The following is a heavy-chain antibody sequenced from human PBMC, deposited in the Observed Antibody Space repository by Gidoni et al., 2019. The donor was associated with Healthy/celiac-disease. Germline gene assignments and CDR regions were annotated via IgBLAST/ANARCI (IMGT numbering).Heavy chain of an antibody. CDR2: IYYSGST. D-gene: IGHD6-19*01. V-gene: IGHV4-59*01. CDR1: GGSISSYY. CDR3: AREGSSGWFSGQPEDYFDY. Sequence: QVQLQESGPGLVKPSETLSLTCTVSGGSISSYYWSWIRQPPGKGLEWIGYIYYSGSTNYNPSLKSRVTISVDTSKNQFSLKLSSVTAADTAVYDCAREGSSGWFSGQPEDYFDYWGQGTLVTVSS. J-gene: IGHJ4*02.